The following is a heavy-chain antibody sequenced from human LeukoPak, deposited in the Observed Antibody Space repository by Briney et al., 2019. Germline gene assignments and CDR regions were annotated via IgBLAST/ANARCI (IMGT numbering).Heavy chain of an antibody. Sequence: ASVKVSCKASGYTFTSYYMHWVRQAPGQGLEWIGIINPSGGSTSYAQKFQGRVTMTRDTSTSTVYMELSSLRSEDTAVYYCARNSGSIYPFDYWGQGTLVTVSS. D-gene: IGHD3-22*01. CDR3: ARNSGSIYPFDY. CDR2: INPSGGST. V-gene: IGHV1-46*01. CDR1: GYTFTSYY. J-gene: IGHJ4*02.